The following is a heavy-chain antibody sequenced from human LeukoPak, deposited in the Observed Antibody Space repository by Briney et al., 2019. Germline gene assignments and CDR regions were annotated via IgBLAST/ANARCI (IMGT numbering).Heavy chain of an antibody. J-gene: IGHJ4*02. D-gene: IGHD1-1*01. V-gene: IGHV4-34*01. CDR1: GGSFSGYY. Sequence: RPSETLSLTCAVYGGSFSGYYWSWIRQPPGKGLEWIGEINHSGSTNYNPSLKSRVTISVDTSKNQFSLKLSSVTAADTAVYYCARRSTTGPEDVVYFDYWGQGTLVTVSS. CDR3: ARRSTTGPEDVVYFDY. CDR2: INHSGST.